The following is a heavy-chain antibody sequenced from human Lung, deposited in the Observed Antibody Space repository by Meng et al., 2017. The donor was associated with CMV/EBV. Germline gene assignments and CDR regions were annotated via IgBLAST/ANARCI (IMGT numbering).Heavy chain of an antibody. J-gene: IGHJ5*02. CDR2: IYYSGST. CDR1: GGSISSSSYY. CDR3: ARAGTDYDFWSGYFGSWLDP. D-gene: IGHD3-3*01. V-gene: IGHV4-39*07. Sequence: SXTXSLXCTVSGGSISSSSYYWGWIRQPPGKGLEWIGSIYYSGSTYYNPSLKSRVTISVDTSKNQFSLKLSSVTAADTAVYYCARAGTDYDFWSGYFGSWLDPXGQGXLVTVSS.